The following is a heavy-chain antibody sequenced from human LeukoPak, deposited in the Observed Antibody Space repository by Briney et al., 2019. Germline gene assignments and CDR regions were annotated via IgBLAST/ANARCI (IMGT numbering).Heavy chain of an antibody. CDR3: TKGDDYGANTRLPKFNWFDP. CDR2: IRYDGNNK. Sequence: GGSLRLSCAASGFTFSSHALHWVRQAPGRGLEWVAFIRYDGNNKNYADSVKGRFTISRDNSKDTLYLQMNSLRAEDTAVYYCTKGDDYGANTRLPKFNWFDPWGQGTLVTVSS. CDR1: GFTFSSHA. D-gene: IGHD4-23*01. J-gene: IGHJ5*02. V-gene: IGHV3-30*02.